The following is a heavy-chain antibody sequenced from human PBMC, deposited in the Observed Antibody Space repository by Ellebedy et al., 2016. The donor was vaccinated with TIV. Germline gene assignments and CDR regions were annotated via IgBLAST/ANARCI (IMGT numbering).Heavy chain of an antibody. V-gene: IGHV3-23*01. CDR3: AKGTSSGFNYDRVGFEY. CDR2: ISGAGDNT. CDR1: GFTFGSFA. Sequence: GGSLRLSCAASGFTFGSFAMHWVRQAPGKGLEWLSVISGAGDNTYDADSVKGRFTITRDNSKNTLYLQMDRLRAEDTAVYYCAKGTSSGFNYDRVGFEYWGQGTLVTVSS. J-gene: IGHJ4*02. D-gene: IGHD3-22*01.